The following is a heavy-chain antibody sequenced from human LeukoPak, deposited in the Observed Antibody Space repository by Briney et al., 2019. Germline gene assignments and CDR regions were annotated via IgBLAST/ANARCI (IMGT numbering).Heavy chain of an antibody. CDR3: RPGHYDSYA. CDR2: IKEDGSEK. J-gene: IGHJ5*02. D-gene: IGHD5-12*01. CDR1: GFTFGNFW. Sequence: GGSLRLSCVASGFTFGNFWMSWVRQAPGKGPEWVANIKEDGSEKYYVDSVRGRFTISRDNAKNSLYLQMNSLRAEDTGVYFCRPGHYDSYAWDQGTLVTVSS. V-gene: IGHV3-7*01.